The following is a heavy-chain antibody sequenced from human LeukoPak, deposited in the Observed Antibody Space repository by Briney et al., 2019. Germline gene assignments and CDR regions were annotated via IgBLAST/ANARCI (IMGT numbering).Heavy chain of an antibody. Sequence: GGSLRLSCAASGFTVSSNYMSRVRQAPGKGLEWVSVIYSDGSTYYADSVKGRFTISRDNSKNTLYLQMNSLRAEDTAVYYCARGPRGDGYNDYWGQGTLVTVSS. D-gene: IGHD5-24*01. CDR1: GFTVSSNY. CDR2: IYSDGST. V-gene: IGHV3-53*01. J-gene: IGHJ4*02. CDR3: ARGPRGDGYNDY.